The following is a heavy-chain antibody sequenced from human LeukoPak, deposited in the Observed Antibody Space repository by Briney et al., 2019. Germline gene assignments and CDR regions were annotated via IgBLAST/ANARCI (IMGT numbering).Heavy chain of an antibody. Sequence: GSLRLTCEASGFTFSTYWMAWVRQAPGKGLEWIGSIYYSGSTYYNPSLKSRVTISVDTSKNQFSLKLSSVTAADTAVYYCARRRIAGRRKADGRIDYWGQGTLVTVSS. CDR1: GFTFSTYW. V-gene: IGHV4-39*01. CDR2: IYYSGST. J-gene: IGHJ4*02. CDR3: ARRRIAGRRKADGRIDY.